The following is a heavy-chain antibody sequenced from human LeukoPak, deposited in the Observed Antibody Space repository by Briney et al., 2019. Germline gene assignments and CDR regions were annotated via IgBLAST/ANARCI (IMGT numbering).Heavy chain of an antibody. J-gene: IGHJ4*02. Sequence: PGGSLRLSCAASGFTFSSYAMHWVRQAPGKGLKWVSTISDDGSTNSYADSVKGRFTISRDQSKNTIYLQMNSLRPEDTAVYYCARPQRPYSTAWSFEYWGQGSLVTVSS. D-gene: IGHD6-19*01. CDR3: ARPQRPYSTAWSFEY. CDR2: ISDDGSTN. V-gene: IGHV3-30*04. CDR1: GFTFSSYA.